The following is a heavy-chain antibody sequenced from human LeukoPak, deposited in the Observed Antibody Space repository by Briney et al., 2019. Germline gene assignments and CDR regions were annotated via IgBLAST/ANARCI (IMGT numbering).Heavy chain of an antibody. D-gene: IGHD5-12*01. CDR2: VIPIFGIA. V-gene: IGHV1-69*10. CDR3: ARCDVDIVATIGFDP. Sequence: GASVKVSCKASGYTFTSSGISWVRQAPGQGLEWMGWVIPIFGIANYAQKFQGRVTITADKSTSTAYMELSSLRSEDTAVYYCARCDVDIVATIGFDPWGQGTLVTVSS. CDR1: GYTFTSSG. J-gene: IGHJ5*02.